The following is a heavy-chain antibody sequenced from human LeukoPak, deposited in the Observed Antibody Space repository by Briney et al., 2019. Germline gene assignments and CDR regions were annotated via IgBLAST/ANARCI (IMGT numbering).Heavy chain of an antibody. CDR1: GGSISGYY. Sequence: PSETLSLTCTVSGGSISGYYWSWMRHPPGKGLEWIGYIYYSGSTNYNPSLKSRVTISVDTSKNQCSLKLSSVTAADTAVYYCARARSDLFDYWGQGTLVTVSS. CDR3: ARARSDLFDY. V-gene: IGHV4-59*01. CDR2: IYYSGST. J-gene: IGHJ4*02. D-gene: IGHD3/OR15-3a*01.